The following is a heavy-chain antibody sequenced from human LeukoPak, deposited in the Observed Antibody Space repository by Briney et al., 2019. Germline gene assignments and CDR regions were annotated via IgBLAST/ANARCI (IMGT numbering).Heavy chain of an antibody. CDR3: AREDYGGPVDY. J-gene: IGHJ4*02. CDR1: GGSVSSGSYY. CDR2: IYYSGST. V-gene: IGHV4-61*01. Sequence: SETLSLTCTVSGGSVSSGSYYWGWIRQPPGQGLEWIGYIYYSGSTNYNPSLKSRVTISVDTSKNQFSLKLSSVTAADTAVYYCAREDYGGPVDYWGQGTLVTVSS. D-gene: IGHD4-23*01.